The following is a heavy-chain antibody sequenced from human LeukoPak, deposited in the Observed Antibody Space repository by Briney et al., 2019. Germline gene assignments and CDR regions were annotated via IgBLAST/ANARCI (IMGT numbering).Heavy chain of an antibody. CDR2: TRNKAKSYTT. CDR3: ARATGGPPSYYNYMDV. J-gene: IGHJ6*03. D-gene: IGHD3-16*01. V-gene: IGHV3-72*01. Sequence: GGSLRLSCAASGFTFSDHYMDWVRQAPGKGLEWVGRTRNKAKSYTTEYAASVKGRFTISRDDSKNSLYLQMNSLITEDTALYYCARATGGPPSYYNYMDVWGKGTTVTVSS. CDR1: GFTFSDHY.